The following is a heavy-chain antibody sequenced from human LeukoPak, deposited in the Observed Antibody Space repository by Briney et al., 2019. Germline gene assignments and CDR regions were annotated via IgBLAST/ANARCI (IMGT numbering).Heavy chain of an antibody. CDR1: GFTFRSYE. CDR2: ISSSSSTI. D-gene: IGHD3-10*01. J-gene: IGHJ4*02. CDR3: ARGWFGELPFDY. Sequence: GGSLRLSCAASGFTFRSYEMNWVRQAPRKGLEWVSYISSSSSTIYYADSVKGRFTISRDNAKNSLYLQMNSLRDEDTAVYYCARGWFGELPFDYWGQGTLVTVSS. V-gene: IGHV3-48*02.